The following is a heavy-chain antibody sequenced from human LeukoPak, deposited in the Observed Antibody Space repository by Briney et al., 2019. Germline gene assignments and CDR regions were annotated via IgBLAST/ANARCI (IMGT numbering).Heavy chain of an antibody. V-gene: IGHV3-48*01. CDR2: ISSSSSTI. J-gene: IGHJ3*02. CDR3: ASGYCTNGVCSINDAFDI. CDR1: GFTFSTYS. D-gene: IGHD2-8*01. Sequence: GGSLRLSCAASGFTFSTYSGNWIRQAPGKGLEWVSYISSSSSTIYYADSVKGRFTISRDNAKNSLYLQMNSLRAEDTAVYYCASGYCTNGVCSINDAFDIWGQGTMVTVSS.